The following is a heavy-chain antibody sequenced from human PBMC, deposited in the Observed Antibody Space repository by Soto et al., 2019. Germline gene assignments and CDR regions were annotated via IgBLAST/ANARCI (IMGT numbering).Heavy chain of an antibody. Sequence: HPGGSLRLSCAASGFTFSSYAMSWVRQAPGKGLEWVSAISGGGGSTYYADSVKGRFTISRDNSKNTLYLQMNSLRAEDTAVYYCAKAKIRWFGEYYYFDYWGQGTLVTVSS. J-gene: IGHJ4*02. D-gene: IGHD3-10*01. CDR1: GFTFSSYA. CDR2: ISGGGGST. CDR3: AKAKIRWFGEYYYFDY. V-gene: IGHV3-23*01.